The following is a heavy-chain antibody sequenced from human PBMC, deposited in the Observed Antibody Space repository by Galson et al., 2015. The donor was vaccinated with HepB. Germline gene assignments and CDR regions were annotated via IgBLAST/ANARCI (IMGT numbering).Heavy chain of an antibody. CDR1: GFTVSNNY. CDR2: IYSAGDI. D-gene: IGHD6-19*01. CDR3: AKGKRGAGSDD. Sequence: SLRLSCAASGFTVSNNYMSWVRQAPGKGLEWVSVIYSAGDIYYLDSVKGRFTISRDSSKNTLFLQMNSLRPEDTAVYYCAKGKRGAGSDDWGRGTLVTVSS. V-gene: IGHV3-66*02. J-gene: IGHJ4*01.